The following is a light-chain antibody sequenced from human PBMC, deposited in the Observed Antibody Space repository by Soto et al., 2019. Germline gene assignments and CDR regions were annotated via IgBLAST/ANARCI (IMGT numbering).Light chain of an antibody. Sequence: DIQMTQSPSSLSASVGDRVTITCRASQIINTWLAWYQQKPGKAPKLLIYRASNLVNGVPSRFSGSGSGTEFTLTISSMQPDDLSIYYCQQYETYSGTFGPGTKVDL. V-gene: IGKV1-5*03. CDR2: RAS. CDR3: QQYETYSGT. CDR1: QIINTW. J-gene: IGKJ3*01.